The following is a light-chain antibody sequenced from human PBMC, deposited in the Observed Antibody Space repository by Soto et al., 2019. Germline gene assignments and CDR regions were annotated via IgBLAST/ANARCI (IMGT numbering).Light chain of an antibody. CDR1: QTVHNNY. CDR3: QQYGSTPPT. V-gene: IGKV3-20*01. Sequence: IVLTQSPVTLSLSPGERATLSCRASQTVHNNYLAWYQQKPGQAPRLIIYGASSRATDIPDRFSGSGSGTDFSLTINRLEPEDFAVDSCQQYGSTPPTFGQGTKVEIK. J-gene: IGKJ1*01. CDR2: GAS.